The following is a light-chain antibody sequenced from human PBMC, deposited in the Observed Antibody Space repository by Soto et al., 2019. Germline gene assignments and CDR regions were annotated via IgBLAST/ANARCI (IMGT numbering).Light chain of an antibody. CDR1: QSVSGW. Sequence: DIQMTQSPSTLSASVGDTVTVTCRASQSVSGWLAWYQQKPGKAPKLLIYKASNLQTGVPSRFSGGGSGTEFTLTIDSLQPEDFATYYCQQFDSYLWTFGQGTKVDIK. J-gene: IGKJ1*01. V-gene: IGKV1-5*03. CDR2: KAS. CDR3: QQFDSYLWT.